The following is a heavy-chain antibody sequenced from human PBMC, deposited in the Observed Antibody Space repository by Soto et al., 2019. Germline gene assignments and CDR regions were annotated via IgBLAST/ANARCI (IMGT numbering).Heavy chain of an antibody. V-gene: IGHV1-18*01. J-gene: IGHJ4*02. CDR3: ARDKRGRGGQLPVYY. CDR1: GGTFSSYA. Sequence: QVQLVQSGAEVKKPGSSVKVSCKASGGTFSSYAISWVRQAPGQGLEWMGWISAYNGNTNYAQKLQGRVTMTTDTSTSTAYMELRSLRSDDTAVYYCARDKRGRGGQLPVYYWGQGTLVTVSS. CDR2: ISAYNGNT. D-gene: IGHD5-18*01.